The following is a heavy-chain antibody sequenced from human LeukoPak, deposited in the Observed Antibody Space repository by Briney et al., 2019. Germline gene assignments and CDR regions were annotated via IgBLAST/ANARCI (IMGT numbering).Heavy chain of an antibody. D-gene: IGHD2-2*01. CDR1: GFTFSSYA. CDR3: ARDRVVVVPAAIPLTYYYYGMDV. V-gene: IGHV3-23*01. J-gene: IGHJ6*02. CDR2: ISGSGGST. Sequence: PGGSLRLSCAASGFTFSSYAMSWVRQAPGKGLEWVSAISGSGGSTYYADSVKGRFTISRDNSKNTLYLQMNSLRAEDTAVYYCARDRVVVVPAAIPLTYYYYGMDVWGQGTTVTVSS.